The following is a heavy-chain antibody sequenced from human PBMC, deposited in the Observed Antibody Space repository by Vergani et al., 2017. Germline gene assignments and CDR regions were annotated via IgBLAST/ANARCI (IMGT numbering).Heavy chain of an antibody. CDR1: GFSFNSYW. CDR3: ARARCIETCYMSNWLDS. D-gene: IGHD3-9*01. Sequence: DVHLAESGGGFFQPGGSLSLSCSASGFSFNSYWMHWVRQVPAKGILWVSRIKSDGSITAYADSVKGRFTISRDNAQNTLYLQMNRLRVEDTGVYYCARARCIETCYMSNWLDSWGQGTLVTVSS. V-gene: IGHV3-74*03. CDR2: IKSDGSIT. J-gene: IGHJ5*01.